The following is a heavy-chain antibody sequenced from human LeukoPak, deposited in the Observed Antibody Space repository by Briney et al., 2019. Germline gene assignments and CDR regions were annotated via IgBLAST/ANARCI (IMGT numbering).Heavy chain of an antibody. CDR3: ARDRKYYDSNGYHDY. CDR2: IYTSGST. V-gene: IGHV4-4*07. Sequence: PSETLSLTCTVSGGSISSYYWSWIRQPAGRGLEWIGRIYTSGSTNFNPSLKRGVTMSSDTSKNQFTLKLSSVTAADTAVYYCARDRKYYDSNGYHDYWGQGTLVTVSS. D-gene: IGHD3-22*01. CDR1: GGSISSYY. J-gene: IGHJ4*02.